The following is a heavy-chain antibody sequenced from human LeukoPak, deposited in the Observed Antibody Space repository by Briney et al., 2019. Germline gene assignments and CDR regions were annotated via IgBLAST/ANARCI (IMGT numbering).Heavy chain of an antibody. CDR3: AKDPSSWTRPHDY. Sequence: AGGSLRLSCAASGFTFSSYAMSWVRQAPGKGLEWVSAISGSGGSTYYADSVKGRFTISRDNSKNTLYLQMNSLRAEDTAVYYCAKDPSSWTRPHDYWGQGTLVAVSS. CDR1: GFTFSSYA. J-gene: IGHJ4*02. CDR2: ISGSGGST. V-gene: IGHV3-23*01. D-gene: IGHD6-13*01.